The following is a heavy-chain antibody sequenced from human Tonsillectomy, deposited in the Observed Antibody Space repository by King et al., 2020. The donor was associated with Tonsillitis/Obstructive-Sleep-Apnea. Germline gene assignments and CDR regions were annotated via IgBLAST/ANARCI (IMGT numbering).Heavy chain of an antibody. CDR1: GFTFRRYW. Sequence: EVQLVESGGGLVQPGESLRLSCEASGFTFRRYWMNWVRQAPGIGLEWVASIKQDGSEKYYVDSVKGRFTISRDNAQNSLYLHMSSLPAEDTAVYYCARDHVHDQWGQGTLVTVSS. CDR3: ARDHVHDQ. J-gene: IGHJ4*02. CDR2: IKQDGSEK. V-gene: IGHV3-7*04.